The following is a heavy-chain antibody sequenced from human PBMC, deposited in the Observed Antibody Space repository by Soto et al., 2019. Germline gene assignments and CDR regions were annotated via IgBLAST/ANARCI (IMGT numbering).Heavy chain of an antibody. Sequence: QVQLVQSGAEVKKPGASVKVSCKASGYTFTGYFMHWVRQAPGQGLEWMGWINPNSGGTNYAQKFQRWVTMTRDTSISTAYMELSRLRSDDTAVYYCARVASNYYDSSGYYFDYWGQGTLVTVSS. V-gene: IGHV1-2*04. D-gene: IGHD3-22*01. CDR1: GYTFTGYF. CDR3: ARVASNYYDSSGYYFDY. CDR2: INPNSGGT. J-gene: IGHJ4*02.